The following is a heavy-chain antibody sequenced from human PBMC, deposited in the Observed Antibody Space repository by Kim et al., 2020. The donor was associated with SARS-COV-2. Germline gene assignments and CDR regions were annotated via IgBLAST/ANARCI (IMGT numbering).Heavy chain of an antibody. CDR3: IGYYYASSGYRDY. Sequence: YAAPVKVRFTISRDDSKNTLYLQMNSLKTEDTAVYYCIGYYYASSGYRDYWGQGTLVTVSS. D-gene: IGHD3-22*01. V-gene: IGHV3-15*01. J-gene: IGHJ4*02.